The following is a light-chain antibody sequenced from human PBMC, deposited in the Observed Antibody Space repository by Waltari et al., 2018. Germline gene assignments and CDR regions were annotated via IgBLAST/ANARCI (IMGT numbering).Light chain of an antibody. CDR1: SSDVGGYNY. J-gene: IGLJ3*02. CDR3: SSYTSSSTWV. CDR2: DVS. Sequence: QSALTQPASVSGSPGQSITISCTGTSSDVGGYNYVSWYQQHPGKAPKLMISDVSKRPSGVSNRFTGSKSDNMASLTISGLQAEDEADYYCSSYTSSSTWVFGGGTKLTVL. V-gene: IGLV2-14*01.